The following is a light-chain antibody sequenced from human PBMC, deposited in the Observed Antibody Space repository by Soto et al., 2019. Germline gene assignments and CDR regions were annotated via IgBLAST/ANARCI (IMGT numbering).Light chain of an antibody. CDR3: NSYTSHNTYV. CDR2: DVS. V-gene: IGLV2-14*03. Sequence: QSVLTQPASLSGSPGQSITISCTGTSSDIGAYDYVSWYQQHPGKAPKLMIYDVSNRPSGVSNGFSGSKSGNTASLTISGLRAEDEADYYCNSYTSHNTYVFGTGTKVTVL. CDR1: SSDIGAYDY. J-gene: IGLJ1*01.